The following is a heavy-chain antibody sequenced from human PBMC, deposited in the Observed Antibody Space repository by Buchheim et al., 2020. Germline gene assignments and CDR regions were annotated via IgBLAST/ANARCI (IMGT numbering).Heavy chain of an antibody. Sequence: QVQLVQSGAEVKRPGSSVKVSCKASGGTFSSYAISWVRQAPGQGLEWMGRIIPILGIANYAQKFQGRVTITADKSTSTAYMELSSLRSEDTAVYYCARDRWGPTHHNAYGMDVWGQGTT. D-gene: IGHD3-16*01. J-gene: IGHJ6*02. CDR3: ARDRWGPTHHNAYGMDV. V-gene: IGHV1-69*04. CDR2: IIPILGIA. CDR1: GGTFSSYA.